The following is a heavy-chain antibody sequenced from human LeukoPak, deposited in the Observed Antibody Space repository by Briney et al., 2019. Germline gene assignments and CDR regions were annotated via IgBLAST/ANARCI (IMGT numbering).Heavy chain of an antibody. CDR2: FSGSGGST. CDR3: ARGPSGYHNT. V-gene: IGHV3-23*01. Sequence: GGSLRLSCAASGFIFSNYAMSWVRQAPGKGLQWVSAFSGSGGSTCYADSVKGRFTISRDNSKNTLYLQMNSLRAEDTAVYYCARGPSGYHNTGGQGTLVTVSS. D-gene: IGHD5-12*01. CDR1: GFIFSNYA. J-gene: IGHJ4*02.